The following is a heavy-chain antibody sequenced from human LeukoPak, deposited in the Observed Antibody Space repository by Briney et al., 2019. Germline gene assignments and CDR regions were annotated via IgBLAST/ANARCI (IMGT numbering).Heavy chain of an antibody. V-gene: IGHV3-11*05. D-gene: IGHD4-17*01. J-gene: IGHJ5*02. CDR3: ARAQLHDYGAFDP. CDR2: ISSSSSYT. Sequence: GGSLRLSCAASGFTFSDYYMSWIRQAPGKGLEWVSYISSSSSYTNYADSVKGRFTISRDNAKNSLYLQMNSLRAEDTAVYYCARAQLHDYGAFDPWGQGTLVTVSS. CDR1: GFTFSDYY.